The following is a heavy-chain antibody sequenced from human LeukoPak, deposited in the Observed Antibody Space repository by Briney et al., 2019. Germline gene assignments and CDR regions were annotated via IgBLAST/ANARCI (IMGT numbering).Heavy chain of an antibody. V-gene: IGHV3-23*01. Sequence: GGSLRLSCAASGFTFSSYAMSWVRQAPGKGREWVSAFSGRCGSTYYADSVKGRFTLSRDNSKNTLYLQMNSLRAEDTAVYYCAKSRSPGFDYWGQGTLVTVSS. CDR3: AKSRSPGFDY. J-gene: IGHJ4*02. CDR1: GFTFSSYA. CDR2: FSGRCGST.